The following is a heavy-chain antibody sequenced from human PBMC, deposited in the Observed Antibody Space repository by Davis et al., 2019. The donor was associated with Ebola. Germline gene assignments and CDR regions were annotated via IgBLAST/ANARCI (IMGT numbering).Heavy chain of an antibody. J-gene: IGHJ4*02. CDR2: IYYSGST. Sequence: MPSETLSLTCTVSGGSISSYYWSWIRQPPGKGLEWIGYIYYSGSTNYNPSLKSRVTISVDTSKNQFSLKLSSVTAADTAVYYCARHAGTTYYYDSSGYYVDYWGQGTLVTVSS. D-gene: IGHD3-22*01. CDR3: ARHAGTTYYYDSSGYYVDY. V-gene: IGHV4-59*08. CDR1: GGSISSYY.